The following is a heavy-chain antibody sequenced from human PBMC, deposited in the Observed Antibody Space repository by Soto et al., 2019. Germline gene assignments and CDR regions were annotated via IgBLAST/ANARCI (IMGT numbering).Heavy chain of an antibody. V-gene: IGHV1-3*01. J-gene: IGHJ4*02. CDR2: INAGNGNT. Sequence: ASVKVSCKASGYTFTSYAMHWLLQAPGQRLEWMGWINAGNGNTKYSQKFQGRVTITRDTSASTAYMELSSLRSEDTAVYYCAREKRLKHLDYWGQGTLVTVSS. D-gene: IGHD3-16*01. CDR3: AREKRLKHLDY. CDR1: GYTFTSYA.